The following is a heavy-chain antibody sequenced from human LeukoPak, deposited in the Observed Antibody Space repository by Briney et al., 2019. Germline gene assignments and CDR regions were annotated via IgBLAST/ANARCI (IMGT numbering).Heavy chain of an antibody. CDR3: AREGGSGWYWNDAFDI. Sequence: GGSLRLSCAASRFTFRSYSMNWVRQAPGKGLDWVSSISSTSSYIYYADSVKGRFTISRDNAKNSLYLQVNSLRAEDTAVYYCAREGGSGWYWNDAFDIWGQGTMVTVSS. CDR1: RFTFRSYS. D-gene: IGHD6-19*01. CDR2: ISSTSSYI. V-gene: IGHV3-21*01. J-gene: IGHJ3*02.